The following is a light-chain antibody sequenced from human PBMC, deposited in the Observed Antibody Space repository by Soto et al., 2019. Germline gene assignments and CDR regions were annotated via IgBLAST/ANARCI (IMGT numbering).Light chain of an antibody. J-gene: IGKJ4*01. Sequence: AIQLTQSPSSLSASVGDRATITCRASQGISSDLGWYQQKPGKAAKALIYAASGIQRGGPSRFSGSGPGTDFNITISGLQTEDAVTDYCLQDYSFPLTFGRGTKVEI. CDR3: LQDYSFPLT. CDR2: AAS. V-gene: IGKV1-6*01. CDR1: QGISSD.